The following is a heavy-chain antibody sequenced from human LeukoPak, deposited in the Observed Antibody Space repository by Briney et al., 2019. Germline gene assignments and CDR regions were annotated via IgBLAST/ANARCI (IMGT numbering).Heavy chain of an antibody. CDR2: MNPNTTDT. CDR1: GYTFNSYD. D-gene: IGHD6-13*01. V-gene: IGHV1-8*01. J-gene: IGHJ4*02. Sequence: GASVKISCKASGYTFNSYDFNWVRQAAGQGLEWMGWMNPNTTDTGYAQKFQGRVTMTRDTSISTAYMELSSLRSEDTAVYYCAREIAAAERRVHWDYWGQGTLVTVSS. CDR3: AREIAAAERRVHWDY.